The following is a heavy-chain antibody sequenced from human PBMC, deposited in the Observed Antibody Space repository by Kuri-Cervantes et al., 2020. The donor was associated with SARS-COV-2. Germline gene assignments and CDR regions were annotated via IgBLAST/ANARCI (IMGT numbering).Heavy chain of an antibody. CDR2: IYASGST. Sequence: SETLSLTCTVSGDSISGSNHYWSWIRQPAGKGLEWIGRIYASGSTNYNPSLKSRVTISVDTSKNQFSLKLSSVTAADTALYYCARVYYFDSRGYTFDAFDIWGQGTMVTVSS. J-gene: IGHJ3*02. CDR1: GDSISGSNHY. CDR3: ARVYYFDSRGYTFDAFDI. V-gene: IGHV4-61*02. D-gene: IGHD3-22*01.